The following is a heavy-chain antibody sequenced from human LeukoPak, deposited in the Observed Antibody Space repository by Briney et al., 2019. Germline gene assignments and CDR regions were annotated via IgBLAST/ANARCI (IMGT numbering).Heavy chain of an antibody. Sequence: SETLSLTCTVSGGSISSGGYYWSWIRQPPGKGLEWIGYIYHSGSTYYNPSLKSRVTISVDRSKNQFSLKLSSVTAADTAVYYCARSKLELPLSWGQGTLVTVSS. CDR3: ARSKLELPLS. V-gene: IGHV4-30-2*01. CDR2: IYHSGST. D-gene: IGHD1-7*01. J-gene: IGHJ4*02. CDR1: GGSISSGGYY.